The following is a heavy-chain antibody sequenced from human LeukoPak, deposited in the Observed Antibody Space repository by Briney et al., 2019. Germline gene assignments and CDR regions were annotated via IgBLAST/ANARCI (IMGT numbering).Heavy chain of an antibody. CDR2: ISGGGGST. D-gene: IGHD3-22*01. Sequence: GGSLRLSCAASGFTFSTYAMRWVRQAPGKGLEWVSTISGGGGSTYYADSAKGRFTISRDNSKNTLYLQMHSLRAEDTAIYYCAKEYYYDSSGSYRAGDAFDIWGQGTMVTVSS. CDR1: GFTFSTYA. V-gene: IGHV3-23*01. J-gene: IGHJ3*02. CDR3: AKEYYYDSSGSYRAGDAFDI.